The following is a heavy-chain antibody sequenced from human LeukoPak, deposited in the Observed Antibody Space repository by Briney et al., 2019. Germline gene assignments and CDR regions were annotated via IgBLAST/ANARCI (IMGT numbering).Heavy chain of an antibody. CDR1: GFAFSDYF. Sequence: GGSLRLSCAASGFAFSDYFMHWVRQSPEKGLVWVSDIHPHGRYAAYADSVRGRFTISRDDAKNTLYLQMNSLSSEDTAVYYCVRGTNDWKGLDYWGQGTLVTASS. D-gene: IGHD1-1*01. CDR3: VRGTNDWKGLDY. J-gene: IGHJ4*02. V-gene: IGHV3-74*03. CDR2: IHPHGRYA.